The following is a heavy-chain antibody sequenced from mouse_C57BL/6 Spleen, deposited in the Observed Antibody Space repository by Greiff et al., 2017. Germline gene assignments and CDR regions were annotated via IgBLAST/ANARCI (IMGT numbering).Heavy chain of an antibody. CDR3: ARDYYGSSYWYFDV. D-gene: IGHD1-1*01. Sequence: QVQLQQPGAELVKPGASVKLSCKASGYTFTSYWMHWVKQRPGQGLEWIGMIHPNSGSTNYTEKFKSKATLTVDKSSSTAYMQLSSLTSEDSAVYYCARDYYGSSYWYFDVWGKGTTVTVSS. J-gene: IGHJ1*03. CDR2: IHPNSGST. CDR1: GYTFTSYW. V-gene: IGHV1-64*01.